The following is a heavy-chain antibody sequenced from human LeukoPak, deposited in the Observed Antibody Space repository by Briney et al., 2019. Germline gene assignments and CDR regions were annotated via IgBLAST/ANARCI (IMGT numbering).Heavy chain of an antibody. J-gene: IGHJ4*02. CDR3: ARMNSGSYSGLDY. V-gene: IGHV3-30-3*01. CDR1: EFTFSSYA. CDR2: ISYDGSNK. D-gene: IGHD1-26*01. Sequence: GRSLRLSCAASEFTFSSYAMHWVRQAPGKGLEWVAVISYDGSNKYYADSVKGRFTISRDNSKNTLYLQMNSLRAEDTAVYYCARMNSGSYSGLDYWGQGTLVTVSS.